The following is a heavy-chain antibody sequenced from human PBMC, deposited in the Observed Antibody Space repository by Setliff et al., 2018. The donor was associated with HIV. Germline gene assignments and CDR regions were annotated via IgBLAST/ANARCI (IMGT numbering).Heavy chain of an antibody. CDR1: GYTFTNYW. Sequence: GESLKISCKASGYTFTNYWIGWVRQMPGQGLEWIGVIHPSDFVTRYGPSFQGQVSISADRSITTAYLQWSSLKASDTATYYCTRRRRAPGTEDLEAHWGQGTLVTVSS. CDR3: TRRRRAPGTEDLEAH. CDR2: IHPSDFVT. D-gene: IGHD3-3*01. V-gene: IGHV5-51*01. J-gene: IGHJ4*02.